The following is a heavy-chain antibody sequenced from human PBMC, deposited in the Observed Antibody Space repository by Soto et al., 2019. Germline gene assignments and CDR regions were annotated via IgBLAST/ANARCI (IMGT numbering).Heavy chain of an antibody. J-gene: IGHJ4*02. D-gene: IGHD3-10*01. CDR3: TRAFSNYYGSGSYLHDY. CDR1: GFTFGDYA. Sequence: PGGSLRLSCTASGFTFGDYAMSCFRQAPGKGPEWVGFIRSKAYGGTTEYAASVKGRFTISRDDSKSIAYLQMNSLKTEDTAVYYCTRAFSNYYGSGSYLHDYWGQGT. CDR2: IRSKAYGGTT. V-gene: IGHV3-49*03.